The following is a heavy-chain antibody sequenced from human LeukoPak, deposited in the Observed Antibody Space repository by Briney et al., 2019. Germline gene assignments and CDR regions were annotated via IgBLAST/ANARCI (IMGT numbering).Heavy chain of an antibody. CDR1: GFTFSSYA. J-gene: IGHJ2*01. V-gene: IGHV3-30-3*01. CDR3: ARRYWYFDL. Sequence: GGSLRLSCAASGFTFSSYAMHWVRQAPGKGLEWVAVKSYDGSNKYYADSVKGRFTISRDNSKNTLYLQMNSLRAEDTAVYYCARRYWYFDLWGRGTLVTVSS. CDR2: KSYDGSNK.